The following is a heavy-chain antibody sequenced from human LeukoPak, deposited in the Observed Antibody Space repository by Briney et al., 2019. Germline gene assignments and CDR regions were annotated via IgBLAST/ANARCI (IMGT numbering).Heavy chain of an antibody. D-gene: IGHD2-2*01. V-gene: IGHV3-30*01. CDR2: ISYDGSNK. CDR3: ARWGRVTNQYCSSTSCSNWFDP. CDR1: GFTFSSYA. J-gene: IGHJ5*02. Sequence: GGSLRLSCAASGFTFSSYAMHWVRQAPGKGLEWVAVISYDGSNKYYSDSVKGRFTISRDNSKNTLYLQMNSLRAEDTAVYYCARWGRVTNQYCSSTSCSNWFDPWGQGTLVTVSS.